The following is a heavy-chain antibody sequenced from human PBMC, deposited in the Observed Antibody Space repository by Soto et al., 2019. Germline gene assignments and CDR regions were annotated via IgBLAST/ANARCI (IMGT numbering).Heavy chain of an antibody. V-gene: IGHV3-23*01. Sequence: GGSLRLSCAASGFTFSSYAMSWVRQAPGKGLEWVSAISGSGGSTYYADSVKGRFTISRDNSKNTLYLQMNSLRSDDTAVFFCARDSGNLGVWDYFFDYWGQGTLVTVSS. CDR3: ARDSGNLGVWDYFFDY. CDR2: ISGSGGST. J-gene: IGHJ4*02. D-gene: IGHD1-26*01. CDR1: GFTFSSYA.